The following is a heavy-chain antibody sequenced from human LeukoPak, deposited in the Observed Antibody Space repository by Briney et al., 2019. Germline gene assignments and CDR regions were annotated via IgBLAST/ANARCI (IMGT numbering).Heavy chain of an antibody. CDR1: GGSISSSSYY. J-gene: IGHJ6*03. CDR2: IYYSGST. Sequence: SETLSLTCTVSGGSISSSSYYWGWIRQPPGKGLEWIGSIYYSGSTYYNPSLKSRVTISVDTSKNQFSLKLSSVTAADTAVYYCARSVWFGEYYYYYYMDVWGKGTTVTVSS. V-gene: IGHV4-39*07. CDR3: ARSVWFGEYYYYYYMDV. D-gene: IGHD3-10*01.